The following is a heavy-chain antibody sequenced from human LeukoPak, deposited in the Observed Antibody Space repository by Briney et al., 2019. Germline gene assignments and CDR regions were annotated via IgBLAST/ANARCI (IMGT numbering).Heavy chain of an antibody. D-gene: IGHD1-26*01. CDR3: ARDVTASASGSYYFDY. Sequence: PSETLSLTCTVSGGSITSYYWSWIRQPPGKGLEWIGYIYYSGSTNYNPSLESRVTISVDTSKNQFSLKLSSVTAADTAVYYCARDVTASASGSYYFDYWGQGTLVTVSS. CDR2: IYYSGST. CDR1: GGSITSYY. J-gene: IGHJ4*02. V-gene: IGHV4-59*01.